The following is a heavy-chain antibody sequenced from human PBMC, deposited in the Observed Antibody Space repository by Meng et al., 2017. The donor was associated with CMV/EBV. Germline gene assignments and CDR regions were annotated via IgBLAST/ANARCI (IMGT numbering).Heavy chain of an antibody. J-gene: IGHJ4*02. CDR3: ARDAYYYGSGSYSEVDY. Sequence: ASVKVSCKASGYTFTSYDINWVRQATGQGLEWMGWMNPNSGNTGYAQKFQGRVTVTRNTSISTAYMELSSLRSEDTAVYYCARDAYYYGSGSYSEVDYWGQGTLVTVSS. V-gene: IGHV1-8*03. CDR2: MNPNSGNT. CDR1: GYTFTSYD. D-gene: IGHD3-10*01.